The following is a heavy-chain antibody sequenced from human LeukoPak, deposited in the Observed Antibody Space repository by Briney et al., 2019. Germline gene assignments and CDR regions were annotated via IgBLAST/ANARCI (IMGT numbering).Heavy chain of an antibody. J-gene: IGHJ4*02. D-gene: IGHD2-21*01. V-gene: IGHV4-59*04. CDR2: IYYSGST. CDR1: GGSISSYY. CDR3: ARLFPRDYSHYFDY. Sequence: SSETLSLTCTVSGGSISSYYWSWIRQPPGKGLEWIGYIYYSGSTYYNPSLKSRVTISVDTSKNQFSLKLSSVTAADTAVYYCARLFPRDYSHYFDYWGQGTLVTVSS.